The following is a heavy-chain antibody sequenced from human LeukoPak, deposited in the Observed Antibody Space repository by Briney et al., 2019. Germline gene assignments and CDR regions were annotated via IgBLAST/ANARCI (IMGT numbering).Heavy chain of an antibody. CDR1: GFTFDDYA. J-gene: IGHJ4*02. CDR2: ISWNSGSI. CDR3: AKDAESLAAGSSYFDY. V-gene: IGHV3-9*01. D-gene: IGHD6-13*01. Sequence: SLRLSCAAFGFTFDDYAMHWVRKAPGKGLGGVSGISWNSGSIGYADSVKGGFTISRDNAKNSLYLQMNSLRAEDTALYYCAKDAESLAAGSSYFDYWGQGTLVTVSS.